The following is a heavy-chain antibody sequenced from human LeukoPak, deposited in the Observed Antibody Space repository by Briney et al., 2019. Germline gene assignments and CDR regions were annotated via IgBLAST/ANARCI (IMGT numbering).Heavy chain of an antibody. D-gene: IGHD4-17*01. J-gene: IGHJ4*02. CDR3: AKDQGVTNTHFDY. CDR2: IRFDGTNK. V-gene: IGHV3-30*02. CDR1: GFTFSSYG. Sequence: GGSLRLSCAASGFTFSSYGMHWVRQAPGKGLEWVAFIRFDGTNKFYADSVKGRFTISRDNSKNTLYLQMNSLRAEDTAVYYCAKDQGVTNTHFDYWGQGTLVTVSS.